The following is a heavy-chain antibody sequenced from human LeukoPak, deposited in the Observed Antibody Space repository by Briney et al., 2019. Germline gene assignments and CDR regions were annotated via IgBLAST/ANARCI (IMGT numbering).Heavy chain of an antibody. CDR2: ISAYNGNT. J-gene: IGHJ5*02. CDR3: ARDLPIAASGTPNWFDP. CDR1: GYTFTSYG. D-gene: IGHD6-13*01. Sequence: ASVKVSCKASGYTFTSYGISWVRQAPGQGLERMGWISAYNGNTNYAQKLQGRVTMTTDTSTSTAYMELRSLRSDDTAVHYCARDLPIAASGTPNWFDPWGQGTLVTVSS. V-gene: IGHV1-18*01.